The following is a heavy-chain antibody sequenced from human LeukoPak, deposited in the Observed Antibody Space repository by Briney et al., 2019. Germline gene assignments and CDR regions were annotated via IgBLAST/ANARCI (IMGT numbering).Heavy chain of an antibody. V-gene: IGHV4-59*08. CDR3: AGTYGGYYYYYYHMDV. Sequence: SETLSLTCTVSGGSISSYYWSWIRQFPGKGLEWIGYIYYSGSTNYNPSLKSRVTISVDTSKNQFSLNLSSVTAADTAVYYCAGTYGGYYYYYYHMDVWGQGTTVTVSS. J-gene: IGHJ6*02. D-gene: IGHD5-12*01. CDR2: IYYSGST. CDR1: GGSISSYY.